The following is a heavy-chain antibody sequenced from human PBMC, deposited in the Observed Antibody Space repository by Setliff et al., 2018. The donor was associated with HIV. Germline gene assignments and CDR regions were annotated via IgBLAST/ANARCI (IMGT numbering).Heavy chain of an antibody. J-gene: IGHJ4*02. CDR1: GDTFSTYA. CDR3: ARHGGPTTITTGYYFDI. V-gene: IGHV1-69*04. CDR2: IIPILGSA. Sequence: GASVKVSCKASGDTFSTYALSWIRQAPGQGLEWMGSIIPILGSANYAQNLQGRVTITADKSTNTASLDLSSLRSDDTAIYFCARHGGPTTITTGYYFDIWGQGTLVTVSS. D-gene: IGHD4-4*01.